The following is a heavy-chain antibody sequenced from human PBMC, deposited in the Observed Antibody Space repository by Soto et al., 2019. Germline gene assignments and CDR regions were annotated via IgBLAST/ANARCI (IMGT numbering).Heavy chain of an antibody. D-gene: IGHD2-2*01. Sequence: LRLSCAVSGFTFSNYATSWVRQAPGTGLEWVLVISDSASNTNYADSVKGRFTISRDNSKNTLYLQMNSLRAEDTAVYYCARDIVVVPAAIPYYYYYYGMDVWGQGTTVTVSS. V-gene: IGHV3-23*01. CDR2: ISDSASNT. J-gene: IGHJ6*02. CDR1: GFTFSNYA. CDR3: ARDIVVVPAAIPYYYYYYGMDV.